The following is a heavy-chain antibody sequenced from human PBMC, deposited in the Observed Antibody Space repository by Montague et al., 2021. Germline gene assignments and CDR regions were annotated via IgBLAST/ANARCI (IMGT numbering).Heavy chain of an antibody. J-gene: IGHJ1*01. CDR2: ISYDGGNK. Sequence: SLRLSCAASGFTFSSYAMHWIRQAPGKGLEWVAVISYDGGNKYYXDSVKGRFTISRDNSKNTLYLQMNSLRAEDTAVYYCARSLTSGLLAEYFQHWGQGTLVTVSS. CDR1: GFTFSSYA. D-gene: IGHD6-19*01. CDR3: ARSLTSGLLAEYFQH. V-gene: IGHV3-30-3*01.